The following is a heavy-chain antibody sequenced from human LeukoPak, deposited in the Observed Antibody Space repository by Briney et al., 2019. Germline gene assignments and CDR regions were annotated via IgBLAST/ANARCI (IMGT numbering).Heavy chain of an antibody. V-gene: IGHV1-18*01. D-gene: IGHD1-7*01. CDR1: GYTFTSYG. J-gene: IGHJ4*02. CDR3: ARDRGITGTIDY. CDR2: ISAYNGNT. Sequence: GASVKVSCKASGYTFTSYGISWVRQAPGQGLEWMGWISAYNGNTNYAQKLQGRVTMTTDTSTSTASMELRSLRSDDTAVYYCARDRGITGTIDYWGQGTLVTVSS.